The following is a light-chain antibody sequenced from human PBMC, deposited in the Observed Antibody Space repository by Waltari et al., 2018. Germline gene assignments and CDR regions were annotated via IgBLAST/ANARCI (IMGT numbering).Light chain of an antibody. V-gene: IGLV2-23*01. J-gene: IGLJ3*02. CDR3: CSYAGSYTWV. Sequence: QSALIQPASVSGSPGQSITISCTGTSSDVGNYNLVSWYQQYPGKAPKVMIYDDNSRPSGVSVRFSGSKSGNTASLTISGVQAEDEADYYCCSYAGSYTWVFGGGTKLTVL. CDR2: DDN. CDR1: SSDVGNYNL.